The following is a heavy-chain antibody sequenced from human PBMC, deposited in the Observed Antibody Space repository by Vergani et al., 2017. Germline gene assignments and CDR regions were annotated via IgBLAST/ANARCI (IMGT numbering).Heavy chain of an antibody. CDR2: IIPIFGTA. J-gene: IGHJ4*02. CDR3: AREGFYDYVWGSYRLRGGYYFDY. D-gene: IGHD3-16*02. V-gene: IGHV1-69*05. CDR1: GGTLSSYS. Sequence: QVQLVQSGAEVKKPGSSVRVSCKASGGTLSSYSISWVRQAPGQGLEWMGSIIPIFGTANYAQKFQGRVTITRDTSASTAYMELSSLRSEDTAVYYCAREGFYDYVWGSYRLRGGYYFDYWGQGTLVTVSS.